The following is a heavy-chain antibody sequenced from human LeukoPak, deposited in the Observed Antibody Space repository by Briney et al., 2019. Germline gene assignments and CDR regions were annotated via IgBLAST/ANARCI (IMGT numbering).Heavy chain of an antibody. D-gene: IGHD1-26*01. CDR2: LYSSGST. V-gene: IGHV3-66*01. CDR1: GFSVSINY. Sequence: PGESLRLSCAASGFSVSINYMSWVRQAPGKGLEWVSVLYSSGSTDYTDSVKGRFTISRDNSENTLYLQMSSLRPGDTAVYYCAAKGPGYTGRYVFAHWGQGTRVTVSS. J-gene: IGHJ4*02. CDR3: AAKGPGYTGRYVFAH.